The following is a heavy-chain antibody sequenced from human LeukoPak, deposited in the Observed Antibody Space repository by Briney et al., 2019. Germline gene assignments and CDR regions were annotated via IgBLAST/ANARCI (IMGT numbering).Heavy chain of an antibody. CDR2: ISSSGSTI. D-gene: IGHD2-21*01. V-gene: IGHV3-48*03. Sequence: GGSLRLSCAASGFTFSSYEMNWVRQAPGKGLEGVSYISSSGSTIYYADSVKGRFTISRDNSKNTLYLQMNSLRAEDTAVYSCALWPHDAFDLWGQGTMVTVSS. CDR3: ALWPHDAFDL. CDR1: GFTFSSYE. J-gene: IGHJ3*01.